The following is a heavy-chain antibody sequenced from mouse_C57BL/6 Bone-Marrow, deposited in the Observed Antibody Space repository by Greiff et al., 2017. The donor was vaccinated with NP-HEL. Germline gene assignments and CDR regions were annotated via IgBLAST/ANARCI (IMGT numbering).Heavy chain of an antibody. J-gene: IGHJ4*01. CDR1: GYTFTSYW. D-gene: IGHD1-1*01. CDR2: IHPNSGST. CDR3: ARRDYGRSYAMDY. Sequence: QVQLQQSGAELVKPGASVKLSCKASGYTFTSYWMHWVKQRPGQGLEWIGMIHPNSGSTKYNEKFKSKATLTIDKTSSTAYMQLSSMTSEDSAVYDCARRDYGRSYAMDYWGQGTSVTVSS. V-gene: IGHV1-64*01.